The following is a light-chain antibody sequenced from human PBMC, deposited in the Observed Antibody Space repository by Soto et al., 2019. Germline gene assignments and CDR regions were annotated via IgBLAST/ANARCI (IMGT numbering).Light chain of an antibody. CDR1: QNINNW. CDR3: QQYNTYSFT. J-gene: IGKJ3*01. CDR2: KAS. Sequence: DIQMTQSPSTLSASVGDRVTITCRASQNINNWLAWYQQKPGKAPKLLIYKASTLESGVPSRFSGSRFGTEFTLTISSLQPDDFATYYCQQYNTYSFTFGPGAKVDIK. V-gene: IGKV1-5*03.